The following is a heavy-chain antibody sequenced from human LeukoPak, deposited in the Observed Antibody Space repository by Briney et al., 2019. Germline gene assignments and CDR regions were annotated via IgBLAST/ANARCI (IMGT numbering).Heavy chain of an antibody. CDR3: ARGRRSGWYVYFDY. D-gene: IGHD6-19*01. J-gene: IGHJ4*02. CDR2: IYSGGST. V-gene: IGHV3-66*02. CDR1: GFTVSSNY. Sequence: GGSLRLSCAASGFTVSSNYMSWVRQAPGKGLEWVSVIYSGGSTYYADSVKGRFTISRDNSKNTLYLQMNSLRAEGTAVYYCARGRRSGWYVYFDYWGQGTLVTVSS.